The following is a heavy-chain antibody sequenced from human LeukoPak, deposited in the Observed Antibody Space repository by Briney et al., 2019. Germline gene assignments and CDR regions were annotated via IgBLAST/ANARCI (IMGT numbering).Heavy chain of an antibody. CDR1: GFTFSSYS. Sequence: PGGSLRLSCAASGFTFSSYSMNWVRQAPGKGLEWVSYISSSSTIYYADSVKGRFTISRDNAKNSLYLQMNSLRAEDTAVYYCARESSGWYANAFDIWGQGTMVTVSS. CDR2: ISSSSTI. V-gene: IGHV3-48*04. CDR3: ARESSGWYANAFDI. J-gene: IGHJ3*02. D-gene: IGHD6-19*01.